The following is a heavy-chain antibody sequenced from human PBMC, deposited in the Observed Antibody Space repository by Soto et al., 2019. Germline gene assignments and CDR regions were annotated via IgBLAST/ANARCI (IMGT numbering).Heavy chain of an antibody. Sequence: QVQLVQSGAEVKKPGASVKVSCKASGYPFGGYAIGWVRQAPGQGLEWMGWVSAQTGDSGYAQEFQGRVTLTTETSTTTAYMELRGLRSDDTAVYYCARPSTSYADYGWSLAYWGQGTLVTVSS. J-gene: IGHJ4*02. CDR1: GYPFGGYA. D-gene: IGHD4-17*01. CDR3: ARPSTSYADYGWSLAY. CDR2: VSAQTGDS. V-gene: IGHV1-18*01.